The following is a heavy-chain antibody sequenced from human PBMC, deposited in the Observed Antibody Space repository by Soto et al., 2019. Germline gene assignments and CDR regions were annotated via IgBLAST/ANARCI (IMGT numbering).Heavy chain of an antibody. V-gene: IGHV1-69*12. CDR2: IIPIFGTA. CDR1: GGTFSSYT. Sequence: QVQLVQSGAEVKKPGSSVTGSCKASGGTFSSYTISWVRQAPGQGLEWMGGIIPIFGTANYAQKFQGRVTITADESTRTAYMELSSLRSEVTAVYYCARGNHRWLQLWYFYLWGRGILVTVSS. CDR3: ARGNHRWLQLWYFYL. D-gene: IGHD5-12*01. J-gene: IGHJ2*01.